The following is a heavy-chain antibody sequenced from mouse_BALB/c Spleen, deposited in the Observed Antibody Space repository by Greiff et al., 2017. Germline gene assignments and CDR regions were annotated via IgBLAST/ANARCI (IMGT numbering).Heavy chain of an antibody. J-gene: IGHJ3*01. CDR1: GFTFSSYA. D-gene: IGHD2-4*01. Sequence: EVQLVESGGGLVQPGGSRKLSCAASGFTFSSYAMSWVRQSPEKRLEWVAEISSGGSYTYYPDTVTGRFTISRDNAKNTLYLEMSSLRSEDTAMYYCAREGTPTMITTRFAYWGQGTLVTVSA. CDR2: ISSGGSYT. V-gene: IGHV5-9-4*01. CDR3: AREGTPTMITTRFAY.